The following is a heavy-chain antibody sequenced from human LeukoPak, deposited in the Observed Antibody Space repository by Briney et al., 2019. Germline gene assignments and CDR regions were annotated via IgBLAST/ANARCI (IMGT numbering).Heavy chain of an antibody. CDR2: IYYSGST. CDR1: GGSISSYY. Sequence: SETLSLTCTVSGGSISSYYLSWIRQPQGKGLEWIGYIYYSGSTNYNPSLKSRVTISVDTSKNQFSLKLSSVTAADTAVYYCARELWSGYSLWGQGTLVTVSS. V-gene: IGHV4-59*01. CDR3: ARELWSGYSL. D-gene: IGHD3-3*01. J-gene: IGHJ4*02.